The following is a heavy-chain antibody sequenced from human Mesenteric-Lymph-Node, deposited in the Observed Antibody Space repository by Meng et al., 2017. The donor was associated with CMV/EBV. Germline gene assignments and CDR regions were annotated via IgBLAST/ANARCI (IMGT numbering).Heavy chain of an antibody. Sequence: ASVKVSCKASGYTFNGYYLNWVRQAPGQGLEWMGWIKPNSGGTKYAQKFQGRVTMTRGTSISTAYMELSRLRSDDTAVYYCARGGIAVAGTYYYYYGMDVWGQGTTVTVS. V-gene: IGHV1-2*02. D-gene: IGHD6-19*01. CDR3: ARGGIAVAGTYYYYYGMDV. CDR2: IKPNSGGT. J-gene: IGHJ6*02. CDR1: GYTFNGYY.